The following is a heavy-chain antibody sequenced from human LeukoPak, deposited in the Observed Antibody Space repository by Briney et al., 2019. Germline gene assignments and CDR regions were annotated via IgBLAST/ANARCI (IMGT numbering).Heavy chain of an antibody. CDR2: IYYRGST. CDR3: ARGGDYGDLRYFDY. J-gene: IGHJ4*02. CDR1: VDSLNNYY. D-gene: IGHD4-17*01. V-gene: IGHV4-59*01. Sequence: SETQSLTCTVSVDSLNNYYSIWLRRPTGGGLEWVGYIYYRGSTNYNPSLKSRVTFSVDTSKNQFSLKLNSVTAADTAVYYCARGGDYGDLRYFDYWGQGTLVTVSS.